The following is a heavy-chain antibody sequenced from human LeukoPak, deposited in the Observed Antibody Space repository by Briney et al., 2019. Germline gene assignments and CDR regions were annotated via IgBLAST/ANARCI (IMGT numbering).Heavy chain of an antibody. CDR1: GFTFSDYY. CDR3: ARERGDYYDSSGPPNY. J-gene: IGHJ4*02. Sequence: GGSLRLSCAASGFTFSDYYMSWIRQAPGKGLEWVSYISSSGSTIYYADSVKGRFTISRDNTKNSLYLQMNSLRAEDTAVYYCARERGDYYDSSGPPNYWGQGTLVTVSS. CDR2: ISSSGSTI. D-gene: IGHD3-22*01. V-gene: IGHV3-11*04.